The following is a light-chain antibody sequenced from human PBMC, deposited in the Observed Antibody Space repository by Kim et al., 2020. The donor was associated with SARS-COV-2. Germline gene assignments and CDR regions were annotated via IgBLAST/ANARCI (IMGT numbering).Light chain of an antibody. V-gene: IGLV2-23*02. CDR1: RSDVRGYDL. CDR3: CSYAPGNTVL. CDR2: EVS. J-gene: IGLJ2*01. Sequence: GQSITISCTGTRSDVRGYDLVSWYQQHPGKAPKLLIYEVSKRPSAVSNHFSGSKSGNTASLPISGLQTDDEADYYCCSYAPGNTVLFGGGTQLTVL.